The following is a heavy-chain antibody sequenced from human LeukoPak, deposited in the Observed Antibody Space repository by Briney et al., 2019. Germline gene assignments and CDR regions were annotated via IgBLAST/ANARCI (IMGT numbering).Heavy chain of an antibody. V-gene: IGHV1-46*01. Sequence: ASVKVSCKASGYTFTFYYMHWVRQAPGQGLEGMGIINPAGGSTTHAQEFQGRLTITRDTSTSTVSMELSSLKSEDTALYYCAGASGSPDYWGQGTLVTVSS. CDR1: GYTFTFYY. CDR2: INPAGGST. D-gene: IGHD1-26*01. CDR3: AGASGSPDY. J-gene: IGHJ4*02.